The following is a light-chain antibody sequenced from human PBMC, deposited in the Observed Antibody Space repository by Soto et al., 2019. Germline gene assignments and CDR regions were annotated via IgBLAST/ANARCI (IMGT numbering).Light chain of an antibody. CDR2: KAS. CDR3: QQYNSYPYT. V-gene: IGKV1-5*03. Sequence: DIQMTQSPSTLTSSVGDRVTITCRASQRISSWLAWYQQKPGTPPKLLISKASGLQSGVPSRFSGLGSGTEFSLIISNLQPNDSATYYCQQYNSYPYTFGQGTNLEIK. J-gene: IGKJ2*01. CDR1: QRISSW.